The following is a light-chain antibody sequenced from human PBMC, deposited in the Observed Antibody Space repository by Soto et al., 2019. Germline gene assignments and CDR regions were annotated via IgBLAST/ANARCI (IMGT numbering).Light chain of an antibody. J-gene: IGKJ1*01. CDR3: QQYGSSPRT. CDR1: QSVSSSY. Sequence: EIVLTQSPGTLSLSPGASATLSCRASQSVSSSYLAWYQQKPGQAPRLLIYGASSRATGIPDRFSGSGSGTDFTLTISRLEPEDFAVYYCQQYGSSPRTVGQGTKVDIK. V-gene: IGKV3-20*01. CDR2: GAS.